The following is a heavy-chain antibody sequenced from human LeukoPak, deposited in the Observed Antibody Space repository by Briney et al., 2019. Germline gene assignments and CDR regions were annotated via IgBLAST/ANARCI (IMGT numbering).Heavy chain of an antibody. Sequence: GGSLRLSCAASGFSFGSNYMTWVRQAPGKGLEWVSVIYSGDNSYYADSVKGRFTISRDTSKNTLYLQMNSLRAEDTAVYYCARDTGSGYCSGGRCRAAFDVWGQGTMVTVSS. D-gene: IGHD2-15*01. CDR3: ARDTGSGYCSGGRCRAAFDV. V-gene: IGHV3-53*01. CDR1: GFSFGSNY. CDR2: IYSGDNS. J-gene: IGHJ3*01.